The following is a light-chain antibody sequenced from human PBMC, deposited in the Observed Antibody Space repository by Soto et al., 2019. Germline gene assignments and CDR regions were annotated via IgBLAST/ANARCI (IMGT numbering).Light chain of an antibody. V-gene: IGLV2-14*03. CDR2: DVS. J-gene: IGLJ1*01. CDR3: CAYTSSTTYV. Sequence: QSVLTQPASVSGSPGQSITISCTGTSSDVDAYNYVSWYQQHPGKAPKVMIYDVSNRPSGVSYRFSGSQSGITASLTISWLQAEDDADYDRCAYTSSTTYVVGTGTKDT. CDR1: SSDVDAYNY.